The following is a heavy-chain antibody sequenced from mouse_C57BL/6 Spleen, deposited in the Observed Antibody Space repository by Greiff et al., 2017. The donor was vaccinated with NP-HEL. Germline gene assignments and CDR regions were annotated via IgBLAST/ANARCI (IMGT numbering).Heavy chain of an antibody. CDR1: GFTFSSYA. V-gene: IGHV5-4*01. CDR2: ISDGGSYT. Sequence: EVKLMESGGGLVKPGGSLKLSCAASGFTFSSYAMSWVRQTPEKRLEWVATISDGGSYTYYPDNVKGRFTISRDNAKNNLYLQMSHLKSEDTAMYYCARDRYSNYLAWFAYWGQGTLVTVSA. CDR3: ARDRYSNYLAWFAY. J-gene: IGHJ3*01. D-gene: IGHD2-5*01.